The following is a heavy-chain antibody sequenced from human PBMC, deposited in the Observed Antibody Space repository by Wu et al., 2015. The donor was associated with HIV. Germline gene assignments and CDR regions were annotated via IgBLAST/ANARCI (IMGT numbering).Heavy chain of an antibody. V-gene: IGHV1-69*13. D-gene: IGHD3-10*01. CDR2: VIPMFGES. J-gene: IGHJ5*02. CDR1: GGTFSNYG. CDR3: ARERYYYGSGRHNWSTP. Sequence: QVQLVQSGAEVKKPGSSVKISCKTSGGTFSNYGINWVRQAPGQGLEWVGRVIPMFGESEYGRKFRGRVTITADESTSTAYMELSSLRSEDTAVYYCARERYYYGSGRHNWSTPGAREPWSPSPQ.